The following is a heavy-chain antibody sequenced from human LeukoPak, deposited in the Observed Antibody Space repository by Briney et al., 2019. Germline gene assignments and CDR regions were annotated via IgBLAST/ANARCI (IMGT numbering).Heavy chain of an antibody. CDR2: IIPIFGTA. J-gene: IGHJ3*02. CDR1: GGTFSSYA. D-gene: IGHD3-10*02. V-gene: IGHV1-69*05. Sequence: SVKVSCKASGGTFSSYAISWVRQAPGQGLEWMGRIIPIFGTANYAQKFQGRVTITTDESTSTAYMELSSLRSEDTAVYYWASTYYYVGGDAFDIWGQGTMVTVSS. CDR3: ASTYYYVGGDAFDI.